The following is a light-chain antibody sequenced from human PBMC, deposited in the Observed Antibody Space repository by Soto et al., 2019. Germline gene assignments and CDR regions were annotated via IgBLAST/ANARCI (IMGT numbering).Light chain of an antibody. CDR2: GAS. J-gene: IGKJ2*01. V-gene: IGKV3-15*01. Sequence: EIVMTQSPATLSVSPGERATLSCRASQSVSGNLAWYQQKPGQAPRLLIFGASTRATGIPARFGGSGSGTEFTLTISSLQSEDFAVYYCQQYNSWPPYTFGQGTKLEIK. CDR1: QSVSGN. CDR3: QQYNSWPPYT.